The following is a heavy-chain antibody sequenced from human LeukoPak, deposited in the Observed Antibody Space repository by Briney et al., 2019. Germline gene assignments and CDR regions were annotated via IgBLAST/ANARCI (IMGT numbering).Heavy chain of an antibody. CDR3: AKDYAPAGPMAA. J-gene: IGHJ5*02. D-gene: IGHD2-2*01. V-gene: IGHV3-33*02. CDR2: IWTDGNTK. CDR1: GFTFTDFG. Sequence: PGGSLRLSCETSGFTFTDFGMHWVRQAPGKGLEWVAGIWTDGNTKYYADAVKGRFTISRDTSTNTLFLQMDSLRVEDTAVYYCAKDYAPAGPMAAWGQGTLVTVSS.